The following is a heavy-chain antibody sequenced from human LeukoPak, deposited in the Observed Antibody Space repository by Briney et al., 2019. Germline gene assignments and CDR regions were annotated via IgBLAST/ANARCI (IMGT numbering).Heavy chain of an antibody. CDR1: GFTFTNAW. V-gene: IGHV3-15*01. CDR3: VVDTTLAFYFDY. J-gene: IGHJ4*02. D-gene: IGHD5-18*01. CDR2: IKSKTDGGTT. Sequence: GGSLRLSCATSGFTFTNAWMSWVRQAPGRGLEWVGRIKSKTDGGTTDYAAPVKGRFTISRDNSKNTVYLQMNSLRAEDTAVYYCVVDTTLAFYFDYWGQGTLVTVSS.